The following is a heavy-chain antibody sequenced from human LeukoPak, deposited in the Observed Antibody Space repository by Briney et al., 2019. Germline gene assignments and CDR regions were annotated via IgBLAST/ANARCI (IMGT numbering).Heavy chain of an antibody. Sequence: PSQTLSLTCTVSGGSISSGSYYWSWIRQPAGKGLEWIGRIYTSGSTNYNPSLKSRVTISVDTSKNQFSLKLSSVTAADTAVYYCAKMTPVTSFQLLVLDSWGPGTLVTISS. CDR2: IYTSGST. J-gene: IGHJ4*02. V-gene: IGHV4-61*02. CDR1: GGSISSGSYY. D-gene: IGHD4-11*01. CDR3: AKMTPVTSFQLLVLDS.